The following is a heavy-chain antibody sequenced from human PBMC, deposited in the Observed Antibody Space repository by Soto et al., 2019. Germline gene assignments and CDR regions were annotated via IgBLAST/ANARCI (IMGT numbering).Heavy chain of an antibody. Sequence: EVQLVESGGGLVQPGGSLRLSCAASGFSFTSYWMSWVRQAPGKGLEWVANMKQDGSEKYYVDSVKGRFTISRDHAQNSLYLQMNSRRAEDTAVYYCARDAGFWTGLHHETGAYFFDHWAQGTLVTVSS. CDR3: ARDAGFWTGLHHETGAYFFDH. CDR2: MKQDGSEK. D-gene: IGHD3-3*01. CDR1: GFSFTSYW. V-gene: IGHV3-7*03. J-gene: IGHJ4*02.